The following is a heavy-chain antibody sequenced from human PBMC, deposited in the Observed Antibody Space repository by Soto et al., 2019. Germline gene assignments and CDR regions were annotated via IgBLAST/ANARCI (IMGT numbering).Heavy chain of an antibody. CDR3: ARDHPRFDP. CDR2: ISYDGSNK. V-gene: IGHV3-30*14. CDR1: GFTFSTYA. J-gene: IGHJ5*02. Sequence: SGFTFSTYAIHWVRQAPGKGLEWVAVISYDGSNKYYADSVKGRFSISRDNSKNTLYLQMNSLRADDTAVYYCARDHPRFDPWGQGTLVTVS.